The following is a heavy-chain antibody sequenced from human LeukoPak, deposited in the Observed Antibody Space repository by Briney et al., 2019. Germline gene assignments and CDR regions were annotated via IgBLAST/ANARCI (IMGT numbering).Heavy chain of an antibody. Sequence: GASVKVSCKASGDFFNDYAFNWVRQAPGQGLEWMGRILPIINIANYAQSFQGRVTISADQSTSTAYLEVNSLRSEDTAIYYCAGGFRGPNFYLDYWGQGTLVTVSS. D-gene: IGHD4/OR15-4a*01. V-gene: IGHV1-69*04. CDR2: ILPIINIA. CDR3: AGGFRGPNFYLDY. J-gene: IGHJ4*02. CDR1: GDFFNDYA.